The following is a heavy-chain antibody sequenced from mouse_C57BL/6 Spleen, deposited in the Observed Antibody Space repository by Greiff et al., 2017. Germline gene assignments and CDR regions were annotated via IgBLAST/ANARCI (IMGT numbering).Heavy chain of an antibody. D-gene: IGHD3-3*01. CDR1: GFTFSDYY. CDR3: ARAFRGFDY. CDR2: INYDGSST. J-gene: IGHJ2*01. Sequence: EVKLVESEGGLVQPGSSMKLSCTASGFTFSDYYMAWVRQVPEKGLEWVANINYDGSSTYYLDSLKSRFIISRDNAKNILYLQMSSLKSEDTATYYCARAFRGFDYWGQGTTLTVSS. V-gene: IGHV5-16*01.